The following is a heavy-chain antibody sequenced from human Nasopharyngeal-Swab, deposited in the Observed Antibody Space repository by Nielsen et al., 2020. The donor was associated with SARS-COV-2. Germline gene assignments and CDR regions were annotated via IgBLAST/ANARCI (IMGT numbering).Heavy chain of an antibody. Sequence: GESLKISCAASGFTFSSYWMSWVRQAPGKGLEWVANIKQDGSEKYYVDSVKGRFTISRDNAKNSLYLQMNSLRAEDTAVYYCAKDLRGPYFFWGQGTLVTVSS. J-gene: IGHJ4*02. CDR2: IKQDGSEK. CDR1: GFTFSSYW. CDR3: AKDLRGPYFF. V-gene: IGHV3-7*03. D-gene: IGHD2/OR15-2a*01.